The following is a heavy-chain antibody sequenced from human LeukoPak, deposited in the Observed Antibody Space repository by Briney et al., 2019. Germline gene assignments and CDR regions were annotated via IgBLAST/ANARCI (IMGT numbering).Heavy chain of an antibody. CDR2: IIPIFGRA. V-gene: IGHV1-69*05. CDR1: GGTFSSYA. Sequence: SVKVSCKASGGTFSSYAISWVRQAPGQGLEWMGRIIPIFGRANYAQKFQGRVTINTEETKRTAYMEVSSLISEDTAVYYCARDGDSIYCSSTSCPIWFDPWGQGTLVTVSS. J-gene: IGHJ5*02. D-gene: IGHD2-2*01. CDR3: ARDGDSIYCSSTSCPIWFDP.